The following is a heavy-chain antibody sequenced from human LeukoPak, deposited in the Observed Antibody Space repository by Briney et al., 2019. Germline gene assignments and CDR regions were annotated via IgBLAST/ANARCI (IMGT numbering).Heavy chain of an antibody. J-gene: IGHJ4*02. CDR2: IYHSGST. CDR3: ARFDDYDILTGYYNPFDY. V-gene: IGHV4-38-2*02. D-gene: IGHD3-9*01. Sequence: SETPSLTCTVSGYSISSGYYWGWIRQPPGKGLEWIGSIYHSGSTYYNPSLKSRVTISVDTSKNQFSLKLSSVTAADTAVYYCARFDDYDILTGYYNPFDYWGQGTLVTVSS. CDR1: GYSISSGYY.